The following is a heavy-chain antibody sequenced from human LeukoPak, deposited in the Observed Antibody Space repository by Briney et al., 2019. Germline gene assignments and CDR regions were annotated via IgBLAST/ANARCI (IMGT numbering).Heavy chain of an antibody. CDR1: GFTFSNYG. D-gene: IGHD1-26*01. V-gene: IGHV3-30*18. J-gene: IGHJ4*02. CDR3: AKNSGSTAL. Sequence: GGSLRLSCAASGFTFSNYGMHWVRQAPGKGLEWVSVISYDGSDKYYADSVKGRFTISRDNSKNTLYLQMNSLRAEDTAMYYCAKNSGSTALWGQGTLVTVSS. CDR2: ISYDGSDK.